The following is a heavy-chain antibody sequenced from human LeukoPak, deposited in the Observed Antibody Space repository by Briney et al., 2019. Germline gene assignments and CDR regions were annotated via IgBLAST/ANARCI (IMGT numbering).Heavy chain of an antibody. D-gene: IGHD2-15*01. V-gene: IGHV1-18*01. Sequence: GASVKVSCKASGYTFISYGISWVRQAPGQGLEWMGWISAYNGNTNYAQKLQGRVTMTTDTSTSTAYMELRSLRSDETAVYYCASVSSEHYYYYGMDVWGQGTTVTVSS. CDR1: GYTFISYG. J-gene: IGHJ6*02. CDR2: ISAYNGNT. CDR3: ASVSSEHYYYYGMDV.